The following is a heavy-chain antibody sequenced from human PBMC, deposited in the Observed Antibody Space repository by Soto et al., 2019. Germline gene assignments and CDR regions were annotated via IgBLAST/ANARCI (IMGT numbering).Heavy chain of an antibody. CDR1: GFSFSISP. CDR2: ISYDGTNK. Sequence: GGSLRLSCAASGFSFSISPMHWVRQAPGKGPEWVALISYDGTNKFYADSVEGRFTISRDNSKSTLYLQVDSLRPEDAAVYYCARDPKTSGGQHWAFNYFDSWGQGTLVTVSS. CDR3: ARDPKTSGGQHWAFNYFDS. D-gene: IGHD7-27*01. V-gene: IGHV3-30-3*01. J-gene: IGHJ4*02.